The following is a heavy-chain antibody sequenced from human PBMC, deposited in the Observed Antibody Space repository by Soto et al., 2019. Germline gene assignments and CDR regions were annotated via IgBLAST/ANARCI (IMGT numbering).Heavy chain of an antibody. Sequence: KTSETLSLTCAVSGYSISSGYYWGWIRQPPGKGLEWIGSIYHSGSTYYNPSLKSRVTISVDTSKNQFSLKLSSVTAADTAVYYCGAAAGTNWFDPWGQGTLVTVSS. V-gene: IGHV4-38-2*01. CDR1: GYSISSGYY. D-gene: IGHD6-13*01. CDR3: GAAAGTNWFDP. CDR2: IYHSGST. J-gene: IGHJ5*02.